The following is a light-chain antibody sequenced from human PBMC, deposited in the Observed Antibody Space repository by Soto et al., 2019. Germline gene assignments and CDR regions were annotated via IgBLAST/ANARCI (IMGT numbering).Light chain of an antibody. CDR3: QQYNNWPPAWT. V-gene: IGKV3-15*01. CDR2: GAS. CDR1: QSFRGL. Sequence: EVVLTQSPVTLSLSPGERATLSCRASQSFRGLLAWYQQKPGQAPRLLIYGASTRATGIPARFSGSGSGTEFTLTISSLQSEDFAVYYCQQYNNWPPAWTFGQGTKVDI. J-gene: IGKJ1*01.